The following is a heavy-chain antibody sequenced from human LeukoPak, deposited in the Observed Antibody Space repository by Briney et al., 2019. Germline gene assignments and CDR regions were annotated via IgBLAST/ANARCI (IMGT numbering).Heavy chain of an antibody. D-gene: IGHD3-22*01. CDR3: AKGYYYDSSGPADY. CDR1: GFTFDDYA. V-gene: IGHV3-9*03. Sequence: AGGSLRLSCAASGFTFDDYAMHWVRQAPGKGLEWVSGISWNSGSIGYADSVMGRFTISRDNAKNSLYLQMNSLRAEDMALYYCAKGYYYDSSGPADYWGQGTLVTVSS. J-gene: IGHJ4*02. CDR2: ISWNSGSI.